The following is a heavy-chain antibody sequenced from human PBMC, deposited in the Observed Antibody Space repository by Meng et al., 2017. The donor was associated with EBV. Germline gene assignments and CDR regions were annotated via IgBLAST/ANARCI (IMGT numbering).Heavy chain of an antibody. CDR1: GYTFTGYY. V-gene: IGHV1-2*06. D-gene: IGHD6-13*01. CDR3: AKGADLAAAGTFWFDP. J-gene: IGHJ5*02. CDR2: INPNSGGT. Sequence: QVQVVQAGAEVKRPGASVKVSCKASGYTFTGYYMHWVRQAPGQGLEWMGRINPNSGGTNYAQKFQGRVTMTRDTSISTAYMELSRLRSDGTAVYYCAKGADLAAAGTFWFDPWGQGTLVTVSS.